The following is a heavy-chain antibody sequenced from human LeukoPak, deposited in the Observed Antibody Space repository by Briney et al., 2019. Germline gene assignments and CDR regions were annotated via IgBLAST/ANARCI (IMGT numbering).Heavy chain of an antibody. CDR3: ARQGGYCSSTSCGLWAAAGTGPGAFDI. CDR2: IYYSGST. Sequence: PSETLSLTCTVSGGSISSSSYYWGWIRQPPGKGLEWIGSIYYSGSTYYNPSLKSRVTISVDTSKNQFSLKLSSVTAADTAVYYCARQGGYCSSTSCGLWAAAGTGPGAFDIWGQGTMVTVSS. CDR1: GGSISSSSYY. V-gene: IGHV4-39*01. D-gene: IGHD2-2*01. J-gene: IGHJ3*02.